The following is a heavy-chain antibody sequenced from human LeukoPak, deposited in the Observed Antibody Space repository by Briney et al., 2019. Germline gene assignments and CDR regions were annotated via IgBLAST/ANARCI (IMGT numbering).Heavy chain of an antibody. CDR2: IYSGGST. V-gene: IGHV3-66*01. D-gene: IGHD3-16*02. Sequence: GGSLRLSCAASGFTFSSNYMSWVRQAPGKGLEWVSVIYSGGSTYYADSVKGRFTISRDNSKNTLYLQMYSLRAEDTAVYYCARGAGIMITFGGVIVTDYFDYWGQGTLVTVSS. CDR3: ARGAGIMITFGGVIVTDYFDY. CDR1: GFTFSSNY. J-gene: IGHJ4*02.